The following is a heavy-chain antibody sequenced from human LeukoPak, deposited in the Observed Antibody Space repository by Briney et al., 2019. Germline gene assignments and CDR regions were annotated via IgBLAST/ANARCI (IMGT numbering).Heavy chain of an antibody. D-gene: IGHD3-16*01. CDR3: ARFMTTEDY. CDR2: IYSSGLT. J-gene: IGHJ4*02. V-gene: IGHV4-39*07. Sequence: SETLSLTCTVSGASISSSTYYWAWIRQPPGKSLEWIGSIYSSGLTYYHPSLKSRLTISSDTSNNQFSLKLSSVTAADTAVYYCARFMTTEDYWGQGTLVTVSS. CDR1: GASISSSTYY.